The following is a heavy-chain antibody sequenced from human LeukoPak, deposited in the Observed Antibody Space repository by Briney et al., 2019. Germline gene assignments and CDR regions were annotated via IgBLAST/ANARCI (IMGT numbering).Heavy chain of an antibody. CDR2: ISSSGSTI. V-gene: IGHV3-48*04. D-gene: IGHD3-10*02. J-gene: IGHJ6*04. CDR1: GFTFSSYG. Sequence: GGSLRLSCAASGFTFSSYGMHWVRQAPGKGLEWVSYISSSGSTIYYADSVQGRFTISRDNAKNSLYLQMNSLRAEDTAVYYCAELGITMIGGVWGKGTTVTISS. CDR3: AELGITMIGGV.